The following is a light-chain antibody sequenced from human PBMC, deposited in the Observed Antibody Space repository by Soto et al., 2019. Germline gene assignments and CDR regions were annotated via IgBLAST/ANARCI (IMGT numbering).Light chain of an antibody. J-gene: IGKJ1*01. Sequence: DIQMTQSPSSLSASVGDRVTITCRASQSISNYLNWYQQKPGKAPKFLIYAASSLQSGVPSRFSGSGSGTDFTLTIRSLQPEDFAAYYCQQSYSTPRTFGQGTKVEIK. CDR2: AAS. V-gene: IGKV1-39*01. CDR1: QSISNY. CDR3: QQSYSTPRT.